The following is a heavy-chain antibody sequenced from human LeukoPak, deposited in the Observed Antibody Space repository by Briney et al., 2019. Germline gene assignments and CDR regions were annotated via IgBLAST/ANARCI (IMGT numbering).Heavy chain of an antibody. CDR3: AGYGGDWYPDS. CDR1: GGFDIYY. CDR2: TTFRGKT. D-gene: IGHD2-21*02. J-gene: IGHJ4*02. Sequence: SETLSLTCAVYGGFDIYYWTIVRQPPGKGLEWIGETTFRGKTNYNPSLKGRVTISVDRTTQQFSLKLTSVTVADTAVYYCAGYGGDWYPDSWGQGTLVIVS. V-gene: IGHV4-34*01.